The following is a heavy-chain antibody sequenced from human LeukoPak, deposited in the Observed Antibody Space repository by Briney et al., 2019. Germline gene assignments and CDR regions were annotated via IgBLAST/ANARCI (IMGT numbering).Heavy chain of an antibody. CDR1: GGSISSYY. Sequence: PSETLSLTCTVSGGSISSYYWSWIRQPPGKGLEWIGYIHYSGSTNYNPSLKSRVTISVDTSKNQFSLKLSSVTAADTAVYYCARDRLAGWPYYYYYGMDVWGQGTTVTVSS. V-gene: IGHV4-59*01. CDR2: IHYSGST. J-gene: IGHJ6*02. D-gene: IGHD6-19*01. CDR3: ARDRLAGWPYYYYYGMDV.